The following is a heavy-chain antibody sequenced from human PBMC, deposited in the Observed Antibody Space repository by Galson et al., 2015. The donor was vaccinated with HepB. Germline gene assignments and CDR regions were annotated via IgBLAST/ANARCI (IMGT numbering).Heavy chain of an antibody. J-gene: IGHJ6*02. CDR2: TYYRSKWYN. Sequence: CAISGDRVSSNSAAWNWIRQSPSRGLEWLGRTYYRSKWYNDYAVSVKSRITINPDTSKNQFSLQLNSVTPEDTAVYYCARESERIVVVPAAIRDTYYYYYGMDVWGQGTTVTVSS. V-gene: IGHV6-1*01. D-gene: IGHD2-2*02. CDR3: ARESERIVVVPAAIRDTYYYYYGMDV. CDR1: GDRVSSNSAA.